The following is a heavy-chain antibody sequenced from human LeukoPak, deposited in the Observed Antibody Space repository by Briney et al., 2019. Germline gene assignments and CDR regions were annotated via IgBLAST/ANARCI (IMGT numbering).Heavy chain of an antibody. Sequence: SVKVSCKASGGTFSSYAISWLRQAPGQGLEWMGGIIPIFGTANYAQKFQGRVTITTDESTSTAYMELSSLRSEDTAVYYCARGDTAMVDVYYYMDVWGKGTTVTVSS. J-gene: IGHJ6*03. V-gene: IGHV1-69*05. D-gene: IGHD5-18*01. CDR1: GGTFSSYA. CDR2: IIPIFGTA. CDR3: ARGDTAMVDVYYYMDV.